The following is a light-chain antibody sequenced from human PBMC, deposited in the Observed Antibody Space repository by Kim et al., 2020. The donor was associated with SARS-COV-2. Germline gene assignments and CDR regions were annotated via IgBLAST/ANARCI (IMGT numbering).Light chain of an antibody. V-gene: IGLV3-19*01. CDR3: NSRDTSGNEHLV. CDR2: GKN. Sequence: SSELTQDPAVSVALGQTVRITCQGDRLRSYYAIWYQQRPRQAPLLVIYGKNKRPSGIPDRFSGSFSGSTASLTITGAQAEDEAVYYCNSRDTSGNEHLVFGGGTKLTVL. CDR1: RLRSYY. J-gene: IGLJ3*02.